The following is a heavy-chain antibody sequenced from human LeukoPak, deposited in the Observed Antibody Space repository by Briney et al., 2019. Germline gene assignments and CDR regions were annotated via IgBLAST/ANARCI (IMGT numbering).Heavy chain of an antibody. D-gene: IGHD3-3*01. CDR1: GFTFRSHS. J-gene: IGHJ3*02. Sequence: GGSLRLSCTASGFTFRSHSMIWVRQAPGKGLEWISYISGSSGTIYYADSVKGRFTISRDNAKNSLYLQMNSLRAEDTAVYYCARGGLRFLEWLSPYAFDIWGQGTMVTVSS. CDR3: ARGGLRFLEWLSPYAFDI. V-gene: IGHV3-48*04. CDR2: ISGSSGTI.